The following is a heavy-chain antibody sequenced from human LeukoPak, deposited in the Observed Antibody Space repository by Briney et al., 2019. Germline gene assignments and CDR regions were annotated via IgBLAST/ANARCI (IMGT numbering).Heavy chain of an antibody. D-gene: IGHD2-2*01. CDR1: GGTFSSYA. CDR2: IIPIFGTA. CDR3: ASLGCSSTSCHAPTYYYYGMDV. J-gene: IGHJ6*02. Sequence: ASVKVSCKASGGTFSSYAISWVRQAPGQGLEWMGGIIPIFGTANYAQKFQGRVTITADESTSTAYMELSSLRSEDTAVYYCASLGCSSTSCHAPTYYYYGMDVWGQGTTVTVSS. V-gene: IGHV1-69*13.